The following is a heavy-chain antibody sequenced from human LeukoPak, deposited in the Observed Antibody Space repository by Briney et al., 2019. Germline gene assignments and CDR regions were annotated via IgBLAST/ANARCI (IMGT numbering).Heavy chain of an antibody. V-gene: IGHV5-51*01. J-gene: IGHJ4*02. CDR2: TYPGDSDT. CDR3: ATGITVAGFDY. Sequence: GESLKISCKGSGYSFATYWIGWVRQMPGKGLEWMGITYPGDSDTRYSPSFQGQVTISADKSISTAYLQWSSLKASDTAMYYCATGITVAGFDYWGQGSLVTVSS. D-gene: IGHD6-19*01. CDR1: GYSFATYW.